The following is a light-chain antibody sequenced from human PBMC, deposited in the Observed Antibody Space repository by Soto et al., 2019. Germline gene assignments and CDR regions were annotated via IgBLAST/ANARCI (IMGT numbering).Light chain of an antibody. V-gene: IGKV3-20*01. Sequence: ATLSCRARQRLSASDVAWYQQKAGQPPKLLIYGVSNRAPGIPDRFTDSGSGADFTLTITRLEPEDFAVYHCQQYGSSPLITFGQGTRLEI. CDR3: QQYGSSPLIT. CDR1: QRLSASD. J-gene: IGKJ5*01. CDR2: GVS.